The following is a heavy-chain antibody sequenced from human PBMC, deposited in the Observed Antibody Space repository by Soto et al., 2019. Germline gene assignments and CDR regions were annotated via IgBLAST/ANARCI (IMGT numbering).Heavy chain of an antibody. CDR3: RFIARDYSMDYYGMDV. Sequence: SVKVSCRASGGTFSSYAISWVRQAPGQGLERMGGIIPIFGTANYAQKFQGRVTITADKSTSTAYMELSSLRSEDTAVYYCRFIARDYSMDYYGMDVWGQGTTVTVSS. D-gene: IGHD4-4*01. V-gene: IGHV1-69*06. CDR2: IIPIFGTA. CDR1: GGTFSSYA. J-gene: IGHJ6*02.